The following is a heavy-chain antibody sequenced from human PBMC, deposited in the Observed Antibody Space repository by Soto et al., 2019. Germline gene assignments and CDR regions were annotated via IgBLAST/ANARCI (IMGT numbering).Heavy chain of an antibody. CDR2: ISSSSSYI. Sequence: GGSLRLSCAASGFTFSSYSMNWVRQTPGKGLEWVSSISSSSSYIYYADSVKGRFTISRDNAKNSLYLQMNSLRAEDTAVYYCARDKGPNYDFWSGYPVIWFDPWGQGTLVTVSS. CDR3: ARDKGPNYDFWSGYPVIWFDP. D-gene: IGHD3-3*01. CDR1: GFTFSSYS. J-gene: IGHJ5*02. V-gene: IGHV3-21*04.